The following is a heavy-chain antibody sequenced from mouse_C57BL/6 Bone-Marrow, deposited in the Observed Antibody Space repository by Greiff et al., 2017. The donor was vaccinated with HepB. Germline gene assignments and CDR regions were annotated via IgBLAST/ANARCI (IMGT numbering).Heavy chain of an antibody. CDR2: ISSGGDYI. Sequence: EVKVVESGEGLVKPGGSLKLSCAASGFTFSSYAMSWVRQTPEKRLEWVAYISSGGDYIYYADTVKGRFTISRDNARNTLYLQMSSLTSEDTAMYYCTRDPWGYYFDYWGQGTTLTVSS. CDR3: TRDPWGYYFDY. CDR1: GFTFSSYA. D-gene: IGHD4-1*01. J-gene: IGHJ2*01. V-gene: IGHV5-9-1*02.